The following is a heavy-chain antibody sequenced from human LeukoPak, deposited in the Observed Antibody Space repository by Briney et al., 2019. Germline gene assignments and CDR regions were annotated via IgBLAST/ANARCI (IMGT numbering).Heavy chain of an antibody. D-gene: IGHD2-15*01. J-gene: IGHJ4*02. Sequence: SETLSLTCTVSGVSISTYYWSWIRQPPGKGLDWIGYIYYSGSTNYNPSLKSRVTISVDTSKNQFSLKLSSVTAADTAVYYCARVRCSGGICYDFDYWGQGTLVTVSS. V-gene: IGHV4-59*01. CDR1: GVSISTYY. CDR2: IYYSGST. CDR3: ARVRCSGGICYDFDY.